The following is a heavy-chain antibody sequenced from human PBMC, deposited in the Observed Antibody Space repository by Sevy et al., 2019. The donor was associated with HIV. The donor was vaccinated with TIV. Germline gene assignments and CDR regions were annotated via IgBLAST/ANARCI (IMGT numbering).Heavy chain of an antibody. CDR2: IHSTGTT. J-gene: IGHJ5*02. D-gene: IGHD5-12*01. Sequence: SETLSLTCTVSGGSISAYPWSWIRQPPGKGLEYIGYIHSTGTTNYNPSLKSRVTISVDTSKNQFSLKLSSVTAADTALYYCARAPPVRSGDDSLNWFDPWGQGTLVTVSS. V-gene: IGHV4-59*01. CDR3: ARAPPVRSGDDSLNWFDP. CDR1: GGSISAYP.